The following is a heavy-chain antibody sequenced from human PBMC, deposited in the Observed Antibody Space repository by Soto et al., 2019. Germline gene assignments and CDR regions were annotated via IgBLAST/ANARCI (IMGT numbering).Heavy chain of an antibody. CDR3: ARDSPIAAAGTRWFDP. CDR2: IYYSGST. Sequence: KASETLFLTCTVSGGSISSGDYYWSWIRQPPGKGLEWIGYIYYSGSTYYNPSLKSRVTISVDTSKNQFSLKLSSVTAADTAVYYCARDSPIAAAGTRWFDPWGQGTLVTVSS. CDR1: GGSISSGDYY. J-gene: IGHJ5*02. D-gene: IGHD6-13*01. V-gene: IGHV4-30-4*01.